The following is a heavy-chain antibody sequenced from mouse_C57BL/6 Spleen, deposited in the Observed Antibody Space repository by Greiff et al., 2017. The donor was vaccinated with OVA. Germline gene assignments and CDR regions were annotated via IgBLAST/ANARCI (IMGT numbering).Heavy chain of an antibody. CDR1: GYTFTSYW. V-gene: IGHV1-52*01. CDR2: IDPSDSET. CDR3: ARSLIYYDYDGGV. Sequence: QVQLQQPGAELVRPGSSVKLSCKASGYTFTSYWMHWVKQRPIQGLEWIGNIDPSDSETHYNQKFKDKATLTVDKSSSTAYMQLSSLTSEDSAVYYGARSLIYYDYDGGVWGTGTTVTVSS. J-gene: IGHJ1*03. D-gene: IGHD2-4*01.